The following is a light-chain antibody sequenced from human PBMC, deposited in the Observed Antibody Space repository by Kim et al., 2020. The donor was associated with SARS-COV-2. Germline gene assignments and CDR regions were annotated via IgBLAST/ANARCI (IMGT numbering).Light chain of an antibody. CDR2: DVS. CDR1: SSDVGGYNH. Sequence: GQSIPISCTGTSSDVGGYNHVSWYQQHPGKAPKLMIYDVSKRPSGVSNRFSGSKSGNTASLTISGLQAEDEADYYCSSYTSSSTLVFGGGTQLTVL. V-gene: IGLV2-14*04. CDR3: SSYTSSSTLV. J-gene: IGLJ2*01.